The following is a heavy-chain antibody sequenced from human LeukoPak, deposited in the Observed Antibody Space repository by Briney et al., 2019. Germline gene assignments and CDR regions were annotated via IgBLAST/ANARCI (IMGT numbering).Heavy chain of an antibody. J-gene: IGHJ4*02. V-gene: IGHV4-4*07. CDR3: ARDQTYSGSGIYTYFDY. Sequence: SETLSLTCTVSGGSISSYYWSWIRQPAGKGLEWIGRIYTSGSTNYNPSLRSRVTISADTSKNHFSLKLTSVTAADTAVYYCARDQTYSGSGIYTYFDYWGQGILVTVSS. CDR2: IYTSGST. D-gene: IGHD3-10*01. CDR1: GGSISSYY.